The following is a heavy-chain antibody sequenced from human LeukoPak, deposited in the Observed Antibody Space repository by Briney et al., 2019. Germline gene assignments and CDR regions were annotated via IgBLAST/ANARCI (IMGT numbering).Heavy chain of an antibody. D-gene: IGHD3-10*01. V-gene: IGHV4-61*02. CDR1: GGSISSSSYY. CDR3: ARVGLVRGAPDYYFDY. CDR2: IYTSGST. J-gene: IGHJ4*02. Sequence: SETLSLTCTVSGGSISSSSYYWSWIRQPAGKGLEWIGRIYTSGSTNYNPSLKSRVTMSVDTSKNQFSLKLSSVTAADTAVYYCARVGLVRGAPDYYFDYWGQGTLVTVSS.